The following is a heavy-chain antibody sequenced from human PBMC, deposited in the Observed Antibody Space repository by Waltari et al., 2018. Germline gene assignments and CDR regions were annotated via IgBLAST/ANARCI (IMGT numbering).Heavy chain of an antibody. J-gene: IGHJ5*02. CDR3: ARDTYYDFWSGGRGPRGRWFDP. D-gene: IGHD3-3*01. Sequence: QLQLQESGSGLVKPSQTLSLTCAVSGGSISSGGYSWSWIRQPPGKCLEWIGYIYHSGSTYYNPSLKSRVTISVDRSKNQFSLKLSSVTAADTAVYYCARDTYYDFWSGGRGPRGRWFDPWGQGTLVTVSS. CDR1: GGSISSGGYS. CDR2: IYHSGST. V-gene: IGHV4-30-2*01.